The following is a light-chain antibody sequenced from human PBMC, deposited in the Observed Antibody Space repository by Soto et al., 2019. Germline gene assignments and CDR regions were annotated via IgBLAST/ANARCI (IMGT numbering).Light chain of an antibody. CDR2: DVS. V-gene: IGKV3-11*01. CDR3: QQRSNWPRFT. CDR1: QSVSSY. Sequence: EIVLTQSPATLSLSPGERATLSCRASQSVSSYLAWYQQKPAQAPRLLIYDVSNRATGIPARFSGSGSGTDFTLTISSLEPEDFAVYDCQQRSNWPRFTFGPSTKVDIK. J-gene: IGKJ3*01.